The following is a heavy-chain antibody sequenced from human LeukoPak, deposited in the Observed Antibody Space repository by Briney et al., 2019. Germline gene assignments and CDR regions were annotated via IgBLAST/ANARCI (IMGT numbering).Heavy chain of an antibody. V-gene: IGHV3-66*01. Sequence: GGSLRLSCAASGFTVSSNYMSWVRQAPGKGLEGVSVIYSGGSTYYADSVKGRFTISRDNSKNTLYLQMNSLRAEDTAVYYCARGIDGVGACFDYWGQGTLVTVSS. J-gene: IGHJ4*02. CDR3: ARGIDGVGACFDY. CDR1: GFTVSSNY. CDR2: IYSGGST. D-gene: IGHD1-26*01.